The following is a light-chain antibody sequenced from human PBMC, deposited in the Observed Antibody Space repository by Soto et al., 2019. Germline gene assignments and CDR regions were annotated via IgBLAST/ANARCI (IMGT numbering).Light chain of an antibody. J-gene: IGKJ1*01. V-gene: IGKV3-15*01. Sequence: EIVMTQSPATLSVSPGERATLSCRASQSVSNNLAWYRHQPGQAPMLLIYGASTRATGIPARFSRIGFGTEFTLRIHSLHSEDFAVYYCQQYNNWPRTFRQGTKGEIK. CDR1: QSVSNN. CDR3: QQYNNWPRT. CDR2: GAS.